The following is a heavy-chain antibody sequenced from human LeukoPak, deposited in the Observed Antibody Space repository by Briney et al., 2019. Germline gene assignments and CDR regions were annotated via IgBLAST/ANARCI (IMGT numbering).Heavy chain of an antibody. V-gene: IGHV3-48*03. CDR2: IRSSDGTI. CDR1: GFSFSSYE. Sequence: PGGSLRLSCAASGFSFSSYEMNWVRQAPGKGLEWVSYIRSSDGTIYYADSVKGRFTITRDNAKNSLYLQMSSLRAEDTAVYYCASIPIVDYWGQGTLVTVSS. CDR3: ASIPIVDY. J-gene: IGHJ4*02.